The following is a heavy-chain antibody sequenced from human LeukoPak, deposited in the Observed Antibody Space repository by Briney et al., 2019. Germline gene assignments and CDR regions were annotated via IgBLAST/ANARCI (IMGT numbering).Heavy chain of an antibody. J-gene: IGHJ6*03. CDR3: ARAPMVRGAYYYYYYYMDV. D-gene: IGHD3-10*01. CDR2: INPSGGST. Sequence: GASVKVSCKASGYTFTSYYMHWVRQAPGQGLEWMGIINPSGGSTSYAQKFQGRVTMTRDTSTSTVYMELSSLRSEDTAVYYCARAPMVRGAYYYYYYYMDVWGKGTTVTISS. V-gene: IGHV1-46*01. CDR1: GYTFTSYY.